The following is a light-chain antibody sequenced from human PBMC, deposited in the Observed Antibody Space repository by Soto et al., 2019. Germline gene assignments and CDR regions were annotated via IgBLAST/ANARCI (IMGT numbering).Light chain of an antibody. J-gene: IGKJ1*01. Sequence: EIVLTQSPGTLSLSPGERATLSCRASQSVSSSYLAWYQQKPGQAPRLLIYGASSRATGIPGRFSGSGSGTDFTLTISRLEPEDFAVYYCQHYNHWPPLFGQGTKVEIK. CDR1: QSVSSSY. CDR2: GAS. CDR3: QHYNHWPPL. V-gene: IGKV3-20*01.